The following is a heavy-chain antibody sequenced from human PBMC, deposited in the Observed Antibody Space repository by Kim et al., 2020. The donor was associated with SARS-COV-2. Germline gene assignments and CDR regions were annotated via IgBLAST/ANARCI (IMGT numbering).Heavy chain of an antibody. Sequence: SETLSLTCTVSGVSISSYYWSWIRQPPGKGLEWIGYIYYSGSTNYNPSLKRRVTISVDTSKNQFSLKLSSGTAADTAVYYCARNTGQQLAPFFHYWGQGT. V-gene: IGHV4-59*08. CDR2: IYYSGST. CDR3: ARNTGQQLAPFFHY. J-gene: IGHJ4*02. CDR1: GVSISSYY. D-gene: IGHD6-13*01.